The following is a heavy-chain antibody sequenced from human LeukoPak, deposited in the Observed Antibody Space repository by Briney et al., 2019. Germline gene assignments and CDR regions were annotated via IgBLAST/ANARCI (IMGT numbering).Heavy chain of an antibody. CDR3: ASGRPVVAPDY. V-gene: IGHV3-74*01. CDR2: ITSDGSGI. J-gene: IGHJ4*02. D-gene: IGHD2-15*01. Sequence: GGSLRLSCAASGFTFSSYWMHWVRQPPGKGLVWVSRITSDGSGIGYADSVKGRFSTSRDNAKNTLYLQMNSLRAEDTAVYYCASGRPVVAPDYWGQGTLVTVSS. CDR1: GFTFSSYW.